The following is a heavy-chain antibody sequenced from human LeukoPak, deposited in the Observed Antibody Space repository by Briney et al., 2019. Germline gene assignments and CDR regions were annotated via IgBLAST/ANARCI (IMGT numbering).Heavy chain of an antibody. CDR1: GFTFSTYG. CDR2: ITNSGGST. CDR3: TKPGWHDSGWFDC. Sequence: GGSLRLSCAASGFTFSTYGMSWVRQAPGNGLEWVSTITNSGGSTYYADSVKGRLTVSRDNSKNTLYLHMNSLRVDDTAVYYCTKPGWHDSGWFDCWGQGTLVTVSS. V-gene: IGHV3-23*01. D-gene: IGHD6-19*01. J-gene: IGHJ4*02.